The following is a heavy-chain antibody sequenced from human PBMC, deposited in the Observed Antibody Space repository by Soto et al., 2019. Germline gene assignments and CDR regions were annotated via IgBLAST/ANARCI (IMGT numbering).Heavy chain of an antibody. CDR2: IYHTGTT. V-gene: IGHV4-38-2*01. CDR3: ARVLPVGMSNSSRDS. Sequence: SETLSLTCDVSGYAISSGFYWAWIRQPPGKRLEWIGNIYHTGTTYYNPSLKSRVTMSVDTSKNQFYLRLSSVTAADTAVFYCARVLPVGMSNSSRDSWGQGTLVTVS. J-gene: IGHJ4*02. CDR1: GYAISSGFY. D-gene: IGHD2-15*01.